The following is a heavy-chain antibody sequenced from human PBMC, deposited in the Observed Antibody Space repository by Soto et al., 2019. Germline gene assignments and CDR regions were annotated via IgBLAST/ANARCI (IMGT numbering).Heavy chain of an antibody. J-gene: IGHJ5*02. CDR2: IYYSGST. Sequence: PSETLSLTCTVSGGSISSYYWSWIRQPPGKGLEWIGYIYYSGSTNYNPSLKSRVTISVDTSKNQFSLKLSSVTAADTAVYYCARGVVRGANWFDPWGQGTLVTVSS. V-gene: IGHV4-59*12. CDR3: ARGVVRGANWFDP. CDR1: GGSISSYY. D-gene: IGHD3-10*01.